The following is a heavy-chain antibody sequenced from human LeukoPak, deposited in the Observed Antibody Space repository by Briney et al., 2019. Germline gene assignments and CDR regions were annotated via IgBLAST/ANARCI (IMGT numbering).Heavy chain of an antibody. V-gene: IGHV3-7*01. Sequence: GGSLRLSCAASGFTFTSSWMSWVRQAPGKGLEWVANIKQDGSEKYYVDAVRGRFTISRDNAKNSLYLQMNSLKAEDTAIYYCAREVGTPQAFDIWGQGTMVTVSS. J-gene: IGHJ3*02. D-gene: IGHD1-26*01. CDR1: GFTFTSSW. CDR3: AREVGTPQAFDI. CDR2: IKQDGSEK.